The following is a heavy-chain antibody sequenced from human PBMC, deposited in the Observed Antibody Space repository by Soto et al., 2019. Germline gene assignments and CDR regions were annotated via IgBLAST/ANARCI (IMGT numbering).Heavy chain of an antibody. D-gene: IGHD2-2*01. J-gene: IGHJ6*02. CDR3: ARDIVVVPDAINVYYYYGMDV. V-gene: IGHV1-46*01. CDR2: INPSGGST. Sequence: SVMVACSASGYSFTSYYMHWVRQAPGQGLGWMGIINPSGGSTSYAQKFQGRVTMTRDTSTSTVYMELSSLRSEDTAVYYCARDIVVVPDAINVYYYYGMDVWGQGTTVTVSS. CDR1: GYSFTSYY.